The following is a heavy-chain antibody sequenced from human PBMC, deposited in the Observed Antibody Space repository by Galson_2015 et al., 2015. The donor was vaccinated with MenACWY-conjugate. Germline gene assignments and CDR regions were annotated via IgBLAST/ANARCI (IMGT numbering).Heavy chain of an antibody. J-gene: IGHJ4*02. D-gene: IGHD6-6*01. Sequence: QSGAEVKKPGESLTISCKTSGYSFVSYWIVWVRQLPGKGLELMGTIYPGDSDSRYSPPFQGQVTISADQSINTAYLQWTSLKSSDSAIYFCARRSARSHFDHWGQGTLVTDSS. CDR1: GYSFVSYW. V-gene: IGHV5-51*03. CDR3: ARRSARSHFDH. CDR2: IYPGDSDS.